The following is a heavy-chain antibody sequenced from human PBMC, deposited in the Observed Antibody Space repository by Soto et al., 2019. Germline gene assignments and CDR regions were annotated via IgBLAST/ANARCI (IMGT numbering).Heavy chain of an antibody. CDR1: GGTFSSYA. V-gene: IGHV1-69*12. J-gene: IGHJ4*02. D-gene: IGHD4-17*01. Sequence: QVQLVQSGAEVKKPGSSVKVSCKASGGTFSSYAISWVRQAPGQGLEWMGGVIPIFGTANYAQKFQGRVTITADEATCTAYVELSSLRSEDTAVYYCARPGVTTHKCLGFDYWGQGALVTVSS. CDR2: VIPIFGTA. CDR3: ARPGVTTHKCLGFDY.